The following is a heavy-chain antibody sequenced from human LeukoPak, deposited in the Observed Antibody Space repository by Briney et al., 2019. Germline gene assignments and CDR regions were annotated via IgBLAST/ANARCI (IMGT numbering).Heavy chain of an antibody. CDR2: ISAYNGNT. J-gene: IGHJ4*02. Sequence: ASVKVSCKASGYTFTSYGISWVRQAPGQGLEWMGWISAYNGNTNYAQKLQGRVTMTTDTSTSTAYMELRSLRSDDTAVYYCARGLMITFGGVIVTYYFDYWGQGNPGHRLL. CDR3: ARGLMITFGGVIVTYYFDY. D-gene: IGHD3-16*02. CDR1: GYTFTSYG. V-gene: IGHV1-18*01.